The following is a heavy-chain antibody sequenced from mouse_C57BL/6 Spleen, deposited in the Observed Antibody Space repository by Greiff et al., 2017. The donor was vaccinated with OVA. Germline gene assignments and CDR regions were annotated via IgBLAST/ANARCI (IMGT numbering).Heavy chain of an antibody. D-gene: IGHD1-1*01. CDR2: IWSGGST. V-gene: IGHV2-2*01. CDR1: GFSLTSYG. J-gene: IGHJ4*01. Sequence: VQLVESGPGLVQPSQSLSITCTVSGFSLTSYGVHWVRQSPGKGLEWLGVIWSGGSTDYNAAFISRLSISKDNSKSQVFFKMNSLQADDTAIYYCARLIYYYGSSYENYAMDYWGQGTSVTVSS. CDR3: ARLIYYYGSSYENYAMDY.